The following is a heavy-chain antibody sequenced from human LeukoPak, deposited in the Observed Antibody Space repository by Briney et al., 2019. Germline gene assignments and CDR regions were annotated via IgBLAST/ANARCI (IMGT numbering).Heavy chain of an antibody. Sequence: GGSLRLSCAASGFTFSNYGMHWVRQAPGKGLEWVAVIWYDGSNKYYADSVKGRFTISRDNSKNTLYLQMNSLRAEDTAVYYCARDRGSSWDGGNDYRGQGTLVTVSS. V-gene: IGHV3-33*08. J-gene: IGHJ4*02. CDR3: ARDRGSSWDGGNDY. CDR1: GFTFSNYG. CDR2: IWYDGSNK. D-gene: IGHD1-26*01.